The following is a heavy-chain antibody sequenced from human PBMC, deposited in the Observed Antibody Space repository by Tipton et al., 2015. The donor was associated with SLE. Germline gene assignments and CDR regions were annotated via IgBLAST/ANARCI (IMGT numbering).Heavy chain of an antibody. CDR1: GGSFSGYY. CDR2: INHSGST. Sequence: TLSLTCAVYGGSFSGYYWSWIRQPPGKGLEWIGGINHSGSTNYNPSLKSRVTISVDTSKNQFSLKLSSVTAADTAVYYCAVITGTTVDYWGQGTLVTVSS. J-gene: IGHJ4*02. CDR3: AVITGTTVDY. D-gene: IGHD1-20*01. V-gene: IGHV4-34*01.